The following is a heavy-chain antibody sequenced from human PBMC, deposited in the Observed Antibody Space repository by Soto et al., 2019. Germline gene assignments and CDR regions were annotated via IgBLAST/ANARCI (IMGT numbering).Heavy chain of an antibody. D-gene: IGHD2-8*01. V-gene: IGHV1-69*04. J-gene: IGHJ4*02. CDR1: GGTFSSYT. CDR3: ARERMVYAMEYYFDY. CDR2: IIPILGIA. Sequence: SVKVSCKASGGTFSSYTISWVRQAPGQGLEWMGRIIPILGIANYAQKFQGRVTITADKSTSTAYMELSSLRAEDTAVYYCARERMVYAMEYYFDYWGQGTLVTVSS.